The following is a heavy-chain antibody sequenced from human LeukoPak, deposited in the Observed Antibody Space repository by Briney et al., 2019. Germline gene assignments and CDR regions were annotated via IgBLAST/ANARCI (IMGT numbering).Heavy chain of an antibody. CDR3: ARDPPRAAWVFDY. Sequence: GGSLRLSCAASGFTFSNYAMSWVRQAPGKALEGVSAITSGGGTTYYAGSVKGRFTTSRDNSKNTLYLQMNSLRAEDTAVYYCARDPPRAAWVFDYWGQGTLVSVSS. J-gene: IGHJ4*02. CDR2: ITSGGGTT. CDR1: GFTFSNYA. V-gene: IGHV3-23*01. D-gene: IGHD6-25*01.